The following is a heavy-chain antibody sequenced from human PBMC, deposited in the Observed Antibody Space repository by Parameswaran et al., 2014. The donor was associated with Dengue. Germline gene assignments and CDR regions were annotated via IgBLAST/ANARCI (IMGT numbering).Heavy chain of an antibody. V-gene: IGHV1-69*01. CDR2: IIPIFGTA. D-gene: IGHD4/OR15-4a*01. J-gene: IGHJ4*02. Sequence: SWVRQAPGQGLEWMGGIIPIFGTANYAQKFQGRVTITADESTSTAYMELSSLRSEDTAVYYCARDRGAWVYWGQGTLVTVSS. CDR3: ARDRGAWVY.